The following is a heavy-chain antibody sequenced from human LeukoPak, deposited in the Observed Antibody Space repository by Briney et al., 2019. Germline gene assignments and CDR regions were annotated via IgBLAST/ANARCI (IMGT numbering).Heavy chain of an antibody. CDR3: ARRSGITARPTFDY. D-gene: IGHD6-6*01. J-gene: IGHJ4*02. V-gene: IGHV1-58*02. CDR2: IVVGSGNT. Sequence: SVKVSCKAPGFTFTSSAMQWVRQARGQRLEWIGWIVVGSGNTNYAQKFQGRVTITRDMSTSTAYMELSSLRSEDTAVYYCARRSGITARPTFDYWGQGTLVTVSS. CDR1: GFTFTSSA.